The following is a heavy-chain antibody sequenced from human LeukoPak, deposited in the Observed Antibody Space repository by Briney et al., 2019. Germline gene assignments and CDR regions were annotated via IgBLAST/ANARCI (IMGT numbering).Heavy chain of an antibody. CDR1: GVTVRSNY. Sequence: GGSLRLSCAASGVTVRSNYMSWFRQAPGKGLEWASVIYNDGRTYYADSVKGRFIISKDNSKNTLYLQMNNLRADDTAVYYCARESGYAVGDFWGRGTLVTVSS. V-gene: IGHV3-53*01. CDR2: IYNDGRT. J-gene: IGHJ4*02. CDR3: ARESGYAVGDF. D-gene: IGHD5-12*01.